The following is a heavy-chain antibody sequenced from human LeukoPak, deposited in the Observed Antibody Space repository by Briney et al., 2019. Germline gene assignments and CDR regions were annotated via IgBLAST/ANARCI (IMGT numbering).Heavy chain of an antibody. CDR3: ASSYSSFIY. Sequence: PSETLSLTCAVYGGSFSGYYWSWVRQAPGKGLEWVSSISSSSSYIYYADSVKGRFTISRDNAKNSLYLQMNSLRAEDTAVYYCASSYSSFIYWGQGTLVTVSS. V-gene: IGHV3-21*01. CDR2: ISSSSSYI. D-gene: IGHD6-6*01. CDR1: GGSFSGYY. J-gene: IGHJ4*02.